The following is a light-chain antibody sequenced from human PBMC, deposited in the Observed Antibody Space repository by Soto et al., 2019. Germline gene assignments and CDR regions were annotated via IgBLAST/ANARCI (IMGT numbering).Light chain of an antibody. J-gene: IGKJ5*01. CDR2: GIS. Sequence: ELVLTQSPATLSVSPGEGAPLXLRSSQRVGSNFLAWYQQKPGQPPRLLIYGISTRAAGIPDRFSGSGSGTEFTLTISSLQPEDFAVYYCQQHSQWPITFGQGTRLEI. CDR1: QRVGSNF. V-gene: IGKV3D-15*01. CDR3: QQHSQWPIT.